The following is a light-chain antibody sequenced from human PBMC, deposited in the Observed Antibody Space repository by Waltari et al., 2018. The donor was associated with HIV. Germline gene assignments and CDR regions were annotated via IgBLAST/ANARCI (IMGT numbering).Light chain of an antibody. J-gene: IGLJ1*01. CDR2: DVT. CDR1: SSDVGSFKY. Sequence: QSALTQPPSASGSPGQSVSISCTGASSDVGSFKYFSWYQQHPGKAPKLLIYDVTKRPSGVPVRFSGSKSGNTASLTVSGLQAEDEAHYYCSSYAGSSMSYAFGTGTKVTVL. CDR3: SSYAGSSMSYA. V-gene: IGLV2-8*01.